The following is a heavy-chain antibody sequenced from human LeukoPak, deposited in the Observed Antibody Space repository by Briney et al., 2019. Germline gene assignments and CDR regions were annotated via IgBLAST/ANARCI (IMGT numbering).Heavy chain of an antibody. CDR2: IYTSGST. Sequence: SETLSLTCTVSGGSISSGSYYWSWIRQPAGKGLEWIGRIYTSGSTNYNPSLKSRVTISVDTSKNQFSLKLSSVTAADTAVYYCARVNSPGSGVDWFDPWGQGTLVTVSS. V-gene: IGHV4-61*02. D-gene: IGHD5/OR15-5a*01. CDR3: ARVNSPGSGVDWFDP. CDR1: GGSISSGSYY. J-gene: IGHJ5*02.